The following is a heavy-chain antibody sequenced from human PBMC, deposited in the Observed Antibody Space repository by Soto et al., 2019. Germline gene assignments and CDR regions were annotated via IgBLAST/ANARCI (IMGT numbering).Heavy chain of an antibody. J-gene: IGHJ4*02. CDR2: IYYSGST. D-gene: IGHD6-6*01. CDR3: ARQVTWQLVPLFDY. Sequence: SETLSLTCTVSGGSISSYYWSWIRQPPGKELEWIGYIYYSGSTNHNPSLKSRVTISVDTSKNQFSLNLCSVTAADSFVYHCARQVTWQLVPLFDYWVQGTLVTVSS. V-gene: IGHV4-59*08. CDR1: GGSISSYY.